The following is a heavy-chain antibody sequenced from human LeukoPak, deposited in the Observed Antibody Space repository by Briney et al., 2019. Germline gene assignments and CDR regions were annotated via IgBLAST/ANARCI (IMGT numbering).Heavy chain of an antibody. CDR3: ARDLRRILTSLGY. V-gene: IGHV1-18*01. Sequence: ASVKVSCKASGYTFTSYDINWVRQATGQGLEWMGWISAYNGNTNYAQKLQGRVTMTTDTSTSTAYMELRSLRSDDTAVYYCARDLRRILTSLGYWGQGTLVTVSS. CDR1: GYTFTSYD. J-gene: IGHJ4*02. D-gene: IGHD3-9*01. CDR2: ISAYNGNT.